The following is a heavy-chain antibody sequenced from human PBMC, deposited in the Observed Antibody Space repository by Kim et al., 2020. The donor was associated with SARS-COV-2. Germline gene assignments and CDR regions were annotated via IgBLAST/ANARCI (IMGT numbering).Heavy chain of an antibody. CDR3: ARTTSGWPSWFDS. J-gene: IGHJ5*01. V-gene: IGHV1-8*01. D-gene: IGHD6-19*01. Sequence: GYAQKVQGRVLVPRYTSIRSAYLELSNLRSEDTAVYYCARTTSGWPSWFDSWGQGTLVTVSS.